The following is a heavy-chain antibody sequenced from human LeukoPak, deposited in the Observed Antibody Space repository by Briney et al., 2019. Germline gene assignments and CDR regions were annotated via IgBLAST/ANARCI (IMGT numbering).Heavy chain of an antibody. D-gene: IGHD6-19*01. J-gene: IGHJ4*02. Sequence: GGSLRLSCAASGFTFSSFEMNWVRQAPGKGLEWVAVISYDGTKKYNVDPVKGRFTISRDSSKNTLYLQMNSLSAEDTAVYYCAKAHSSGWYSIDYWGQGTLVTVSS. CDR2: ISYDGTKK. CDR1: GFTFSSFE. V-gene: IGHV3-30*18. CDR3: AKAHSSGWYSIDY.